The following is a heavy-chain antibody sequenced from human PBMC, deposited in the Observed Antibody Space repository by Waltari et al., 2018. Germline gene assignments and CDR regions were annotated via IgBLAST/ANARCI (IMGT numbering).Heavy chain of an antibody. CDR1: GYSISSGYY. Sequence: QVQLQESGPGLVKPSETLSLTCAVSGYSISSGYYWGWIRQPPGKGLEWIGSIYHSGSTYYNPSLKSRVTISVDTSKNQFSLKLSSVTAADTAVYYCARHEPGETFDYWGQGTLVTVSS. CDR3: ARHEPGETFDY. D-gene: IGHD7-27*01. V-gene: IGHV4-38-2*01. J-gene: IGHJ4*02. CDR2: IYHSGST.